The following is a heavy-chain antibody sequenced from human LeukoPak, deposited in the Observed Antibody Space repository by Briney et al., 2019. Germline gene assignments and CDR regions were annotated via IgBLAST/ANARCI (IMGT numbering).Heavy chain of an antibody. D-gene: IGHD6-19*01. CDR3: ARDTGSGWFDAFDI. CDR1: GGSVSSGSYY. CDR2: IYYSGST. V-gene: IGHV4-61*01. Sequence: LETLSLTCTVSGGSVSSGSYYWSWIRQPPGKGLEWIGYIYYSGSTNYNPSLKSRVTISVDTSKNQFSLKLSSVTAADTAVYYCARDTGSGWFDAFDIWGQGTMVTVSS. J-gene: IGHJ3*02.